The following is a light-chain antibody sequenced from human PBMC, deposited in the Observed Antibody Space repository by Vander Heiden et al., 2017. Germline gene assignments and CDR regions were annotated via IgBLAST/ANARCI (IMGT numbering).Light chain of an antibody. CDR2: AAS. CDR3: HQENSWPYT. J-gene: IGKJ2*01. Sequence: TPAPATLSASTGDRATITCRASQVISSYLAWYQQKPGKAPRLLIYAASTRQSGIPARFSGSGSGTDFSLTISCLQSEDFATYYCHQENSWPYTFGQGTKLEIK. CDR1: QVISSY. V-gene: IGKV1-8*01.